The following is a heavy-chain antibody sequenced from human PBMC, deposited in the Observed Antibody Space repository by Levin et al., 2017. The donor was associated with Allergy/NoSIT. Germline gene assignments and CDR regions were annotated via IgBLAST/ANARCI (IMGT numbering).Heavy chain of an antibody. D-gene: IGHD2-15*01. J-gene: IGHJ5*02. Sequence: GGSLRLSCAASGFAFGSYAMTWVRQAPGKGLEWVSGIVSSGGNTYYADSVKGRFTISRDNSKNTLYLQMNSLRAEDTAVYYCAKDPSYCSGGSCYYRFDPWGQGTPVTVSS. CDR1: GFAFGSYA. V-gene: IGHV3-23*01. CDR2: IVSSGGNT. CDR3: AKDPSYCSGGSCYYRFDP.